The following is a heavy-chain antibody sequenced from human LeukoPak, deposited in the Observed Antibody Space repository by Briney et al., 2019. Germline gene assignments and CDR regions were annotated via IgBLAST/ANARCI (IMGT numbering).Heavy chain of an antibody. CDR3: ARRGITMVRGVRSYYYYYMDV. CDR2: INHSGST. CDR1: GGSISSSVW. Sequence: ASETLSLTCAVSGGSISSSVWWSWVRQPPGKGLEWIGEINHSGSTNYNPSLKSRVTISVDTSKNQFSLKLSSVTAADTAVYYCARRGITMVRGVRSYYYYYMDVWGKGTTVTISS. D-gene: IGHD3-10*01. V-gene: IGHV4-4*02. J-gene: IGHJ6*03.